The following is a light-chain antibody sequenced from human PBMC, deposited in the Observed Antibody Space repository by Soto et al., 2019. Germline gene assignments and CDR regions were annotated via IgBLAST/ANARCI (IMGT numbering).Light chain of an antibody. V-gene: IGKV3D-20*02. Sequence: ESALTQSPGTLSLSPGERATLSCRASQSVSSSFLVWYQQKPGQAPRPLIYAASRRATGIPDRFSGSGSGTDFTLTISSLEPEDFAVYYCQQRSNWPWTFGQGTKVDIK. CDR2: AAS. CDR3: QQRSNWPWT. CDR1: QSVSSSF. J-gene: IGKJ1*01.